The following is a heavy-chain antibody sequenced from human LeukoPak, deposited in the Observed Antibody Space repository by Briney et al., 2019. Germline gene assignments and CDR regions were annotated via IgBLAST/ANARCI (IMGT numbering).Heavy chain of an antibody. J-gene: IGHJ6*02. CDR3: ARDSYGMDV. CDR2: ISYDGSNK. Sequence: GGSLRLSCAASGFTFSSYAMHWVRQAPGKGLEWVAVISYDGSNKYYADSVKGRFTISRDNSKNTLYLQMNSLRAEDTAVYYCARDSYGMDVWGQGTTVTVSS. V-gene: IGHV3-30-3*01. CDR1: GFTFSSYA.